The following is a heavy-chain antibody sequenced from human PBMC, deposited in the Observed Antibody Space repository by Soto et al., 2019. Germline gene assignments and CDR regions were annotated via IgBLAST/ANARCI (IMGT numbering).Heavy chain of an antibody. J-gene: IGHJ4*02. CDR1: GGTFSSYT. D-gene: IGHD5-12*01. V-gene: IGHV1-69*02. Sequence: SVKVSCKASGGTFSSYTISWVRQAPGQGLEWMGRIIPILGIANYAQKFQGRVTITADKSTSTAYMELSSLRSEDTAVYYCARGPSGGYSGYDLDYWGQGTLVTVSS. CDR3: ARGPSGGYSGYDLDY. CDR2: IIPILGIA.